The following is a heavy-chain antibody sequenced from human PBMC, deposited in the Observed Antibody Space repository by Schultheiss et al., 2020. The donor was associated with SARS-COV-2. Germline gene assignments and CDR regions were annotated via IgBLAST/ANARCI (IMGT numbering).Heavy chain of an antibody. CDR3: AKSSSVAGPFDY. J-gene: IGHJ4*02. CDR1: GFTFSSYG. Sequence: GGSLRLSCAASGFTFSSYGMHWVRQAPGKGLEWVAVISYDGIKKYYADSVKGRFTISRDNAKNSLYLQMNSLRGEDTAVYYCAKSSSVAGPFDYWGQGTLVTVSS. D-gene: IGHD6-19*01. CDR2: ISYDGIKK. V-gene: IGHV3-30*18.